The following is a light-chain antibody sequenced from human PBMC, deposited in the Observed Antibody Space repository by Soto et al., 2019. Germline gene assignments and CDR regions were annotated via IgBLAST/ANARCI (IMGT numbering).Light chain of an antibody. CDR1: SSDVGSSEY. V-gene: IGLV2-8*01. J-gene: IGLJ1*01. CDR2: QVS. CDR3: TSYTTSYIFV. Sequence: QSVLTQPPSASGSLGQSVTISCTGTSSDVGSSEYVSWYQQHPGKAPKLMIYQVSKRPSGVPDRFSGSRSGNTASLTVSGLQAEDEADYYCTSYTTSYIFVLGGGTKVTVL.